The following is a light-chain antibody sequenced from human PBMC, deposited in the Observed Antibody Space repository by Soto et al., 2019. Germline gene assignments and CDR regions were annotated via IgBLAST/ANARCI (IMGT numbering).Light chain of an antibody. V-gene: IGKV3-11*01. CDR3: QQYGRFPRYT. CDR1: QSVSNR. Sequence: ESGLTQSPATLSLPPGQTAILFCRASQSVSNRLAWYQQKPGQSPRLLIYDASIRASGIPARFSGSGSGTDFTLTISSLEPEDFAVYYCQQYGRFPRYTFGQGTKLEIK. J-gene: IGKJ2*01. CDR2: DAS.